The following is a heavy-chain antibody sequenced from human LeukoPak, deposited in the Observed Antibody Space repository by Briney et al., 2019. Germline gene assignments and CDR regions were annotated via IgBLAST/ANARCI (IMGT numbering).Heavy chain of an antibody. Sequence: GESLLLSCAASGFTVSSNYMSWVRQARGKGLEWVSVMYSGDSKYYADSVKGRFTIFRDNSKNTLYLQMNSLRAEDTAVYYCARGGELPAHDAFDIWGQGTMVTVSS. D-gene: IGHD3-16*01. CDR3: ARGGELPAHDAFDI. V-gene: IGHV3-53*01. CDR1: GFTVSSNY. CDR2: MYSGDSK. J-gene: IGHJ3*02.